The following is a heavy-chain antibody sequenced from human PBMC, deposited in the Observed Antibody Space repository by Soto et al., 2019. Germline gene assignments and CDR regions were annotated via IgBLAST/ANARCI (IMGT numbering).Heavy chain of an antibody. V-gene: IGHV3-23*01. CDR1: GLTFSSYA. CDR3: AKRAAGTSFDY. CDR2: ISGSGGST. D-gene: IGHD6-13*01. J-gene: IGHJ4*02. Sequence: VQLLESGGGLVQAGGSVRLSCAASGLTFSSYAMSWVRQAPGKGLEWVSVISGSGGSTYYADSMKGRFTISRDNSKNTLYLQMNSLRAEDTAVYYCAKRAAGTSFDYWGQGTLVSVSS.